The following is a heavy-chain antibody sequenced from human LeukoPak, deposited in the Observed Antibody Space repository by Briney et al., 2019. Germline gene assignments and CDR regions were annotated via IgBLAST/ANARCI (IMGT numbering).Heavy chain of an antibody. CDR3: ATTAGSYYGYFDH. CDR1: GFTFSSYS. V-gene: IGHV3-48*04. CDR2: ISGSSSAI. D-gene: IGHD1-26*01. J-gene: IGHJ4*02. Sequence: GGSLRLSCAASGFTFSSYSMNWVRQAPGKGLEWISSISGSSSAIYYADSVKGRFTISRDNAKNSLYLQMNSLRAEDTAVYYCATTAGSYYGYFDHWGQGTLVTVSS.